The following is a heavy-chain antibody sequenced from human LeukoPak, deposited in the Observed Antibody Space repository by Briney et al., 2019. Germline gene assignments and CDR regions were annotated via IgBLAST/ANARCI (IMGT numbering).Heavy chain of an antibody. Sequence: PGGSLRLSCAASGFTFSSYAMHWVRQAPGKGLEWVAVISYDGSNKYYADSVKGRFTISRDNSKNTLYLQMNSLRAEDTAVYYCAREYCSSTSCYRDYYYGMDVWGQGTTVTVSS. CDR3: AREYCSSTSCYRDYYYGMDV. D-gene: IGHD2-2*01. CDR1: GFTFSSYA. CDR2: ISYDGSNK. V-gene: IGHV3-30-3*01. J-gene: IGHJ6*02.